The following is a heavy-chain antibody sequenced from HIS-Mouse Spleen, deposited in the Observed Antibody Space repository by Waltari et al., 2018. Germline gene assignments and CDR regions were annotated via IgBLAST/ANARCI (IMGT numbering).Heavy chain of an antibody. V-gene: IGHV4-59*01. CDR3: ARDRGIGDAFDI. CDR1: GGSISSYY. Sequence: QVQLQESGPGLVKPSETLSLTCTVSGGSISSYYWSWIRQPPGKGLEWIGYIYYSGSTNYNPSLKSRVTISVDTSKNQFSRKLSSVTAADTAVYYCARDRGIGDAFDIWGQGTMVTVSS. CDR2: IYYSGST. J-gene: IGHJ3*02. D-gene: IGHD3-16*01.